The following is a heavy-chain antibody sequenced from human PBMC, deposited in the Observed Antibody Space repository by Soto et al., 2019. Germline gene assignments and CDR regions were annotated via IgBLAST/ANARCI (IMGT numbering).Heavy chain of an antibody. D-gene: IGHD3-10*01. V-gene: IGHV3-33*01. Sequence: GGSLRLSCAASGFTFSSYGMHWVRQAPGKGLEWVAVIWYDGSNKYYADSVKGRFTISRDNSKNTLYLQMNSLRAEDTAVYYCARSRTHYGELLSYFDYWGQGTLVTVSS. CDR2: IWYDGSNK. CDR1: GFTFSSYG. J-gene: IGHJ4*02. CDR3: ARSRTHYGELLSYFDY.